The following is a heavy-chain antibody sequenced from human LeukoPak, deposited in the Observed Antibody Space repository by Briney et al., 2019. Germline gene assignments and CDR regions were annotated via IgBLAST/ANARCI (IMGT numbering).Heavy chain of an antibody. CDR1: GVSFSGYY. D-gene: IGHD6-19*01. V-gene: IGHV4-34*01. CDR2: INHSGST. Sequence: SETLSLTCAVYGVSFSGYYWSWIRQPPGKGLEWIGEINHSGSTNYNPSLKSRVTISVDTSKNQFSLKLSSVTAADTAVYYCARGASSGWFLTDHYFDYWGQGTLVTVSS. J-gene: IGHJ4*02. CDR3: ARGASSGWFLTDHYFDY.